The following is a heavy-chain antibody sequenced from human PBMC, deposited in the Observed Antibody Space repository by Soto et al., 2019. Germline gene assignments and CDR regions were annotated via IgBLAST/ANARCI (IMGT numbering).Heavy chain of an antibody. CDR1: GGSISSDGNY. V-gene: IGHV4-31*03. Sequence: QVQLQESGPGLVKSSQTLSLTCTVSGGSISSDGNYWSWIRQHPGKGLEWIGYIYYSGSTYYNPSIMSRVTISVDTSKNQFSLKLNSVTAADTAVYYCARARMVRGIIYYYGMDVWGQGTTVTVSS. CDR3: ARARMVRGIIYYYGMDV. D-gene: IGHD3-10*01. J-gene: IGHJ6*02. CDR2: IYYSGST.